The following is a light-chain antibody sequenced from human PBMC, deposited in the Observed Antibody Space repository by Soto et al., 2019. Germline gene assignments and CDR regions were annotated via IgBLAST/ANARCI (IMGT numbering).Light chain of an antibody. CDR2: DND. J-gene: IGLJ3*02. Sequence: QSVLTQPPSVSAASGQKVTVSCSGSRSNIGNNYVSWYQHLPGTAPKLLIYDNDKRPSGIPDRFSASKSGTSATLGITGLQTGDEADYYCEAWDSSLSAGVFGGGTKLTVL. CDR3: EAWDSSLSAGV. CDR1: RSNIGNNY. V-gene: IGLV1-51*01.